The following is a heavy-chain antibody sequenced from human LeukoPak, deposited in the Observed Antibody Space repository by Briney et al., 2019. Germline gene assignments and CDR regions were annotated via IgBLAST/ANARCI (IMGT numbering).Heavy chain of an antibody. J-gene: IGHJ4*02. Sequence: SVKVSCKASGGTFSSYAISWVRQAPGQGLEWMGRIIPIFGTASYAQKFQGRVTITTDESTSTAYMELSSLRSEDTAVYYCARVAVGDGYNFFDYWGQGTLVTVSS. CDR2: IIPIFGTA. CDR3: ARVAVGDGYNFFDY. V-gene: IGHV1-69*05. CDR1: GGTFSSYA. D-gene: IGHD5-24*01.